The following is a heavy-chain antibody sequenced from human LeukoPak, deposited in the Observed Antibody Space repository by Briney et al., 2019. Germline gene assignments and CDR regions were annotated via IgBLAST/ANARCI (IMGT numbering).Heavy chain of an antibody. J-gene: IGHJ4*02. Sequence: TSSETLSLTCTVSGGSISSSSYYWGWIRQPPGKGLEWIGSIYYSGSTYYNPSLKSRVTISVDTSKNQFSLKLSSVTAADTAVYYCARDMDTAMVVDWGQGTLVTVSS. V-gene: IGHV4-39*07. CDR1: GGSISSSSYY. D-gene: IGHD5-18*01. CDR3: ARDMDTAMVVD. CDR2: IYYSGST.